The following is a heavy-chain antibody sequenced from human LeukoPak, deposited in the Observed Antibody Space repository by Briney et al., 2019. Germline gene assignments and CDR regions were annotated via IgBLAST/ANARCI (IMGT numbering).Heavy chain of an antibody. J-gene: IGHJ3*02. D-gene: IGHD6-13*01. CDR2: ISAYNGNT. V-gene: IGHV1-18*01. Sequence: GASVKVSCKASGYTFTSYGISWVRQAPGQGLEWMGWISAYNGNTNYAQTLQRRVTMTTDTSTSTTYMELRSLRSDDTAVYYCARGGIAAVYDAFDIWGQGTMVTVSS. CDR1: GYTFTSYG. CDR3: ARGGIAAVYDAFDI.